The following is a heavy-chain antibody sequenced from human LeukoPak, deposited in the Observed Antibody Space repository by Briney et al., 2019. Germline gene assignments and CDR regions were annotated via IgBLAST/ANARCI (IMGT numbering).Heavy chain of an antibody. J-gene: IGHJ4*02. Sequence: GGSLRLSCAASGFTFSSYAMSWVRQAPGKGLEWVSAISGSGGSTYDADSVKGRFTISRDNSKNTLYLQMNSLRAEDTAVYYCALHDYSNYAYFDYWGQGTLVTVSS. CDR2: ISGSGGST. CDR3: ALHDYSNYAYFDY. D-gene: IGHD4-11*01. CDR1: GFTFSSYA. V-gene: IGHV3-23*01.